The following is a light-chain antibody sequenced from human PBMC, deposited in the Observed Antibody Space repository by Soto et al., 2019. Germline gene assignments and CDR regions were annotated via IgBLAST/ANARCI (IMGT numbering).Light chain of an antibody. CDR2: EVS. CDR1: SSDVGGYNY. Sequence: QSALTQPASVSGSPGQSITISCTRTSSDVGGYNYVSWYQQHPGKAPKLMIYEVSNRPSGVSNRFSGSKSGNTASLTISGLQAEDEANYYCSSYTSSNTVVFGRGTKVTVL. CDR3: SSYTSSNTVV. J-gene: IGLJ2*01. V-gene: IGLV2-14*01.